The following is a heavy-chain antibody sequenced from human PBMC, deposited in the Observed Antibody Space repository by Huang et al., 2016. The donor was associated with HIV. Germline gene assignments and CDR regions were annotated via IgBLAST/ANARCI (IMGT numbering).Heavy chain of an antibody. Sequence: QVQLEQWGAGLLKPSETLSLTCAVYGGSFSGYFWNWIQQSPGKGLEWIGQINPAGVTYYNPSLKSRATISVDTSKNQFSLKLTSVTAADTAIYYCAREIMISFGGPFDSWGHGNLVTVSS. CDR2: INPAGVT. CDR1: GGSFSGYF. D-gene: IGHD3-16*01. J-gene: IGHJ5*01. V-gene: IGHV4-34*02. CDR3: AREIMISFGGPFDS.